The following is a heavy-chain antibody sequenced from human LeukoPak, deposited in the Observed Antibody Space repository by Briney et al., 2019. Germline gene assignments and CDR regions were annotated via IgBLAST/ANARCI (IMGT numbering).Heavy chain of an antibody. Sequence: SETQSLTCTVSGGSISSSSYYWGWIRQPPGKGLEWIGSIYYSGSTYYNPSLKSRVTISVDTSKNQFSLKLSSVTAADTAVYYCARLSFGWYPFDYWGQGTLVTVSS. CDR1: GGSISSSSYY. D-gene: IGHD6-19*01. CDR3: ARLSFGWYPFDY. CDR2: IYYSGST. J-gene: IGHJ4*02. V-gene: IGHV4-39*01.